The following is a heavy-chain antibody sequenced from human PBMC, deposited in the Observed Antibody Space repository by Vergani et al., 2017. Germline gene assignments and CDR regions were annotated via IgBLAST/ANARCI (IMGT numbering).Heavy chain of an antibody. CDR1: GFTFSSYS. V-gene: IGHV3-21*01. CDR3: ARDWRAAMVRELYFDY. J-gene: IGHJ4*02. D-gene: IGHD5-18*01. CDR2: ISSSSSYI. Sequence: VQLVESGGGLVKPGGSLRLSCAASGFTFSSYSMNWVRQAPGKGLEWVSSISSSSSYIYYADSVKGRFTISRDNAKNSLYLQMNSLRAEDTAVYYCARDWRAAMVRELYFDYWGQGTLVTVSS.